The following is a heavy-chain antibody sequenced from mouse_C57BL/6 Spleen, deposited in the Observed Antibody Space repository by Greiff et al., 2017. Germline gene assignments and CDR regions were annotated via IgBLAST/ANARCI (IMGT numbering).Heavy chain of an antibody. D-gene: IGHD2-5*01. CDR3: AREGSNYYFDY. V-gene: IGHV1-69*01. Sequence: QVQLQQSGAELVMPGASVKLSCKASGYTFTSYWMHWVKQRPGQGLEWIGEIDPSDSYTNYNQKFKGKSTLTVDKSSSTAYMQLSSLTSEDSAVYYCAREGSNYYFDYWCQGTTLTVSS. CDR1: GYTFTSYW. J-gene: IGHJ2*01. CDR2: IDPSDSYT.